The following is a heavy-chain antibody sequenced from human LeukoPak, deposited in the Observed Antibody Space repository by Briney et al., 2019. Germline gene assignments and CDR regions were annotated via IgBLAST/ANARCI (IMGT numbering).Heavy chain of an antibody. CDR2: IKQDGSEK. CDR3: ARSPYYDSGSHTY. D-gene: IGHD3-10*01. CDR1: GFTFSSYG. Sequence: GGSLRLSCAASGFTFSSYGIHWVRQAPGKGLEWVANIKQDGSEKYYVDSVKGRFTISRDNARNSMYLQMNSLRAEDTALYYCARSPYYDSGSHTYWGQGTLVTVSS. J-gene: IGHJ4*02. V-gene: IGHV3-7*01.